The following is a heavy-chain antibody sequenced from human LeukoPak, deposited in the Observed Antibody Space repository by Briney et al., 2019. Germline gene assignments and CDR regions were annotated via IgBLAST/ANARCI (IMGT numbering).Heavy chain of an antibody. CDR3: AKARAAAGTSSWFDP. CDR1: GGSISSSSYY. Sequence: QTSETLSLTCTVSGGSISSSSYYWGWLRQPPGKGLEWVSAISGSGGITYYADSVRGRFTISRDNSKNTLYLQMNSLRAEDTAVYYCAKARAAAGTSSWFDPWGQGTLVTVSS. J-gene: IGHJ5*02. D-gene: IGHD6-13*01. V-gene: IGHV3-23*01. CDR2: ISGSGGIT.